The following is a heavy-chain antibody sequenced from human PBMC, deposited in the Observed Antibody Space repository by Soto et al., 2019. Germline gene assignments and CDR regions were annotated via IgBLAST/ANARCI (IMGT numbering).Heavy chain of an antibody. CDR2: ISYDGGNK. V-gene: IGHV3-30-3*01. Sequence: LRLSCAASGCTFSSYAMHWVRQAPGKGLEWVAVISYDGGNKYYADSVKGRFTISRDNSKNTLYLQMNSLRAEDTAVYYCARVMVRXVNPSTDGDYYYYGMDVWGQGTTVTVSS. CDR1: GCTFSSYA. CDR3: ARVMVRXVNPSTDGDYYYYGMDV. D-gene: IGHD3-10*01. J-gene: IGHJ6*02.